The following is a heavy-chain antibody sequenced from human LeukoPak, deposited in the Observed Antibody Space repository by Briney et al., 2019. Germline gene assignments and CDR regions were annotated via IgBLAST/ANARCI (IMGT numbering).Heavy chain of an antibody. CDR3: ARSHFWSGYYYYYMDV. J-gene: IGHJ6*03. CDR1: GGSISSYY. CDR2: IYYSGST. D-gene: IGHD3-3*02. Sequence: SETLSLTCTVTGGSISSYYWSWLRQPPGKGLEWIGYIYYSGSTNYNPSLMSRVTISVDTSKNQFSLKLSSVTAADTAVYYCARSHFWSGYYYYYMDVWGKGTTVTVSS. V-gene: IGHV4-59*01.